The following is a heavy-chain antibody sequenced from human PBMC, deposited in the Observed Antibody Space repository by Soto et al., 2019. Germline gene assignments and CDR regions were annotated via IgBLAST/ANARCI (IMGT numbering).Heavy chain of an antibody. Sequence: PSETLSLTCLVSDGSMNSDSSYGGWIRQPPGKGLEWIGVINHSGSTYHNLSLKGRVTMSVDASRNQFSLKLTSMTAADTAVYYCARLGGYVSVGYYYLWDSWGQGTLVTVSS. D-gene: IGHD3-22*01. CDR1: DGSMNSDSSY. CDR2: INHSGST. V-gene: IGHV4-39*01. J-gene: IGHJ4*02. CDR3: ARLGGYVSVGYYYLWDS.